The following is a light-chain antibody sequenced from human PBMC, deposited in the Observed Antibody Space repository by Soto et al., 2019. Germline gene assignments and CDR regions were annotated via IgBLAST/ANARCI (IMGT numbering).Light chain of an antibody. CDR2: AAS. J-gene: IGKJ1*01. CDR1: QDISNW. V-gene: IGKV1D-16*01. Sequence: SSVSASVGDRVTISCRASQDISNWLAWYQQKPGEAPKFLIYAASNLQSGVPSKFSVSGSGTDFTLTISSLQPDDFATYYCQHYNSYSEAFGQGTKVDIK. CDR3: QHYNSYSEA.